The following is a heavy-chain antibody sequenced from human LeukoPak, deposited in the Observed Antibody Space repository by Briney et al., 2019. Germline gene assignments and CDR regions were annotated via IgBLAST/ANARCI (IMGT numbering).Heavy chain of an antibody. CDR2: INDSGTT. D-gene: IGHD7-27*01. Sequence: SETLSLTCAVYGGTFRGYFWSWIRQPPGKGLEWIEEINDSGTTSYNPSLKSRVTISTDTSKNQVSLKVTSVTAADTAVYYCARARSGAFDIWGQGTMVTVSS. J-gene: IGHJ3*02. CDR1: GGTFRGYF. CDR3: ARARSGAFDI. V-gene: IGHV4-34*01.